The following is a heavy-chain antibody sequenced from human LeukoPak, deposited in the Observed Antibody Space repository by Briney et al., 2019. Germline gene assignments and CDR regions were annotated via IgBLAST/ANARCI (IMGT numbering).Heavy chain of an antibody. CDR1: GGTFSSYA. CDR3: ARPTRSGGSGYESFDY. J-gene: IGHJ4*02. Sequence: ASVKVSCKASGGTFSSYAISWVRQAPGQGLEWMGRIIPILGIANYAQKFQGRVTITADKSTSTAYMELSSLRSEDTAVYYCARPTRSGGSGYESFDYWGQGTLVTVSS. V-gene: IGHV1-69*04. D-gene: IGHD5-18*01. CDR2: IIPILGIA.